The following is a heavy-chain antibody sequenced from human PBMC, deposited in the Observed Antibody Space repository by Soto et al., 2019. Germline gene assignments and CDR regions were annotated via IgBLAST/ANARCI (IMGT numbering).Heavy chain of an antibody. D-gene: IGHD3-10*01. V-gene: IGHV4-39*01. CDR1: GGSISSSSYY. Sequence: PSETLSLTCTVSGGSISSSSYYWGWIRQPPGKGLEWIGSIYYSGSTYYNPSLKSRVTISVDTSKNQFSLKLSSVTAADTAVYYCARLTTMVRGVIIEGWFDPWGQGTLVTVSS. CDR3: ARLTTMVRGVIIEGWFDP. CDR2: IYYSGST. J-gene: IGHJ5*02.